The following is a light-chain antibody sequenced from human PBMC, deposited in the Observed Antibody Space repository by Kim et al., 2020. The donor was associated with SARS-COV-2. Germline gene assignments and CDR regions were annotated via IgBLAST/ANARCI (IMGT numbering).Light chain of an antibody. CDR3: QQRSAWPLT. CDR1: QGVRGL. J-gene: IGKJ4*01. Sequence: LSTGESATLTCTASQGVRGLLAWYQQKPGQAPRLLIYDASDRATGIPARFSGSGSGTDFTLAISSLEPEDSAVYYCQQRSAWPLTFGGGTKVDIK. CDR2: DAS. V-gene: IGKV3-11*01.